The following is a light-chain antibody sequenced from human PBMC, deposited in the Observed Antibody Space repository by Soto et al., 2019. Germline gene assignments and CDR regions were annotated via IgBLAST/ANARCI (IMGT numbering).Light chain of an antibody. V-gene: IGLV2-11*01. CDR1: SSDVGGYNY. Sequence: QSVLTQPRSVSGSPGQSVTISCTGTSSDVGGYNYVSWYQQHPGKAPKLMIYDVSKRPSRVPDRFSGSKSGNTASLTISGLQAEDEADYYCCSYAGSYTPNWVFGGGTKLTVL. CDR2: DVS. CDR3: CSYAGSYTPNWV. J-gene: IGLJ3*02.